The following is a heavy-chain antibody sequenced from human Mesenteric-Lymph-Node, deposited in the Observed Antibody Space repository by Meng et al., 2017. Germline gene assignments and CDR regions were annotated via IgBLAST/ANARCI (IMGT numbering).Heavy chain of an antibody. J-gene: IGHJ4*02. CDR2: IRHDGSNE. D-gene: IGHD3-10*01. V-gene: IGHV3-30*02. CDR3: ARANGSGAYLIDH. CDR1: GFIFSNYG. Sequence: GGSLRLSCEASGFIFSNYGMHWVRQAPGKGLEWVAIIRHDGSNEQYADSVKGRFTISRDNSKNMVYVEMNSLRVDDAAVYYCARANGSGAYLIDHWGQGTLVTVSS.